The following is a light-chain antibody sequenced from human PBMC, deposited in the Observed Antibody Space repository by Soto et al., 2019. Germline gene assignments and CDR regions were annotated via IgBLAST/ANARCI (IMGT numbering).Light chain of an antibody. CDR3: SSYTSSITWV. CDR1: SSDGGGYNY. CDR2: EVR. J-gene: IGLJ3*02. V-gene: IGLV2-14*01. Sequence: QSGLTQPASVSGSPGQSITISCTGTSSDGGGYNYVSWYQQHPGKAPKLMIYEVRNRPSGVSNRFSGSKSGNTASLTISGLQAEDEADYYCSSYTSSITWVFGGGTKVTVL.